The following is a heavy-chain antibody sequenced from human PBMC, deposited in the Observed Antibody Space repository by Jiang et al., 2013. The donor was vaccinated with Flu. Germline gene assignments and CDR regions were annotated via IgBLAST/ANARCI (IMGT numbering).Heavy chain of an antibody. Sequence: LLKPSETLSLTCTVSGASTSGYYWSWIRQPPGKGLEWIGYIHYSGTTNYNPSLKSRVTISVDTSKNQFSLRLSSVTAADTAVYYCARHLAAAGTPFDYWGQGTLVTVSS. J-gene: IGHJ4*02. CDR3: ARHLAAAGTPFDY. D-gene: IGHD6-13*01. V-gene: IGHV4-59*08. CDR2: IHYSGTT. CDR1: GASTSGYY.